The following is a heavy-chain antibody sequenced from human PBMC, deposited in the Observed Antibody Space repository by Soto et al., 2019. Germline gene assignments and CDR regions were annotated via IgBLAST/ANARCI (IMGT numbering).Heavy chain of an antibody. CDR1: GYNFTGNW. CDR3: ARRGGYYFYYRMDV. J-gene: IGHJ6*02. V-gene: IGHV5-51*01. CDR2: IYPHDSHT. Sequence: GESLKISCKGSGYNFTGNWIGWVRQVPGKGLEWMGIIYPHDSHTKYSPSFQGQVTISADKSSSTAYLQWSSLKASDTAMYYCARRGGYYFYYRMDVWGQGTTVTVSS.